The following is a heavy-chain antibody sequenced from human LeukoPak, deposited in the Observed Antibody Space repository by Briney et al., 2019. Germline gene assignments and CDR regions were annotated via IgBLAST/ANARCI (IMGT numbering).Heavy chain of an antibody. CDR1: GFTFSSYA. Sequence: GGSLRLSCAASGFTFSSYAMHWVRQAPGKGLEWVANIKQDESEKYSVDSVKGRFTISRDNAKNSLFLQMNSLRAEDTAVYYCARGKKTLFGVVYFDSWGQGTLVTVSS. CDR3: ARGKKTLFGVVYFDS. CDR2: IKQDESEK. D-gene: IGHD3-3*01. J-gene: IGHJ4*02. V-gene: IGHV3-7*01.